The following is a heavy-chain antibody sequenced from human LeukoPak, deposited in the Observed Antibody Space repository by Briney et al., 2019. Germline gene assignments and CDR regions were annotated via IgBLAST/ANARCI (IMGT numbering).Heavy chain of an antibody. CDR3: ARDLMGDSSGYLDDY. Sequence: GGSLRLSCAVSGFTFSSYWMSWVRQAPGKGLEWVANIKQDGSEKYYVDSVKGRFTISRDNAKNSLYLQMNSLRAEDTAVYYCARDLMGDSSGYLDDYWGQGTLVTVSS. CDR1: GFTFSSYW. J-gene: IGHJ4*02. CDR2: IKQDGSEK. V-gene: IGHV3-7*01. D-gene: IGHD3-22*01.